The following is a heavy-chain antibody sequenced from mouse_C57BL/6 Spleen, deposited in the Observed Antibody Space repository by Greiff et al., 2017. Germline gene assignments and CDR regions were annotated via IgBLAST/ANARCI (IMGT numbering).Heavy chain of an antibody. CDR2: ISSGSSTI. V-gene: IGHV5-17*01. D-gene: IGHD1-1*01. CDR3: ARKSYGSRDAMDY. CDR1: GFTFSDYG. Sequence: EVKVVESGGGLVKPGGSLKLSCAASGFTFSDYGMHWVRQAPEKGLEWVAYISSGSSTIYYADTVKGRVTISRDNAKKTLFLQMTSLRCDESAMYSCARKSYGSRDAMDYWGQGTSVTVSS. J-gene: IGHJ4*01.